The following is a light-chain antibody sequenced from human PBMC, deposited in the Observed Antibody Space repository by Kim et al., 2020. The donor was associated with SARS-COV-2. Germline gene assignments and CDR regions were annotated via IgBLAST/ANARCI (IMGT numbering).Light chain of an antibody. CDR1: SGQSSYD. CDR3: QTWGTGIHVV. CDR2: LNSDGSH. V-gene: IGLV4-69*01. Sequence: VKLTCTLSSGQSSYDIAWHQQQPEKGPRYLMKLNSDGSHSKGDGIPDRFSGSSSGAERYLTISSLQSEDEADYYCQTWGTGIHVVFGGGTQLTVL. J-gene: IGLJ2*01.